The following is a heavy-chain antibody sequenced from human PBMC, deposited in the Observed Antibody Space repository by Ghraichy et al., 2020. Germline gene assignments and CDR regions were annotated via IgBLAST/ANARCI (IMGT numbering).Heavy chain of an antibody. CDR2: MNTNGGTT. J-gene: IGHJ4*01. CDR3: VRKYTRVHYSLLDF. CDR1: GFIFRDHC. Sequence: GGSLRLSCAASGFIFRDHCMGWVRQGPGKGLEWVAYMNTNGGTTNYADSVKGRFTISRDNAESALYLEMNSLRADDTAVYYCVRKYTRVHYSLLDFWRHGPLMTVSS. D-gene: IGHD6-6*01. V-gene: IGHV3-20*04.